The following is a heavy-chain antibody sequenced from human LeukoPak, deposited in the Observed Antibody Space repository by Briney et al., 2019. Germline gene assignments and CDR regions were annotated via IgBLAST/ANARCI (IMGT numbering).Heavy chain of an antibody. Sequence: PGGFLRLSCAASGFTFSSYAMSWVRQAPGKGLEWVSAISGSGGSTYYADSVKGRFTISRDNSKNTLYLQMNSLRAEDTAVYYCAKGHLLWGLYYFDYWGQGTLVTVSS. V-gene: IGHV3-23*01. J-gene: IGHJ4*02. CDR3: AKGHLLWGLYYFDY. CDR2: ISGSGGST. CDR1: GFTFSSYA. D-gene: IGHD2-21*01.